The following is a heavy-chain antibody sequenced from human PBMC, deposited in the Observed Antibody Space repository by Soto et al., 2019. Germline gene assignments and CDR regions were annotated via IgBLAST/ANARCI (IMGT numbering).Heavy chain of an antibody. J-gene: IGHJ4*02. CDR2: INGSGDST. CDR3: ARRSSSWYFDY. V-gene: IGHV3-23*01. Sequence: EVQLLESGGGLVQPGGSLRLSCAASGFTFSSYAMNWVRQAPGKGLEWVSVINGSGDSTYYADSVKGRFTISRDNSKNTLYLQMNSLRAEDTAVYYCARRSSSWYFDYWGQGTLVTVSS. D-gene: IGHD6-13*01. CDR1: GFTFSSYA.